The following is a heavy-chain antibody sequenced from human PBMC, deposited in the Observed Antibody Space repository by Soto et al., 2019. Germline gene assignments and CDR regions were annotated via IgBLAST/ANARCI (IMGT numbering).Heavy chain of an antibody. CDR2: INAYNGNT. V-gene: IGHV1-18*01. J-gene: IGHJ6*02. D-gene: IGHD3-3*01. CDR3: ARDWNAYYDFRSGYYTRPYYYGMDV. Sequence: ASAKVSCKASGYTFTSYGISWVRQAPGQGLEWMGWINAYNGNTNYAQKFQGWVTMTRDTSISTAYMELSRLRSEDTAVYYCARDWNAYYDFRSGYYTRPYYYGMDVWGQGTTVTVSS. CDR1: GYTFTSYG.